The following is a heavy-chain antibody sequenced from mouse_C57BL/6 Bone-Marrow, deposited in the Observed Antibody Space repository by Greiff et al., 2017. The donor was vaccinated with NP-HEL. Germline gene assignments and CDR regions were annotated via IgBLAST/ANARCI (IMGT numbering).Heavy chain of an antibody. J-gene: IGHJ1*03. CDR2: INPSSGYP. V-gene: IGHV1-4*01. Sequence: QVQLQQSGAELARPGASVKMSCKASGYTFTSYTMHWVKQRPGQGLEWIGYINPSSGYPKYNQKFKDKATLTADKSSSTAYMQLSSMTSEDSAVYYCARYDYDWYFDVWGTGTTVTVSS. D-gene: IGHD2-4*01. CDR3: ARYDYDWYFDV. CDR1: GYTFTSYT.